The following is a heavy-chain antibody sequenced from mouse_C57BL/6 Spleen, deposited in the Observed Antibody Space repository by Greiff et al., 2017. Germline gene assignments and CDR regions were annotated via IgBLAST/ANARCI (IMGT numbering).Heavy chain of an antibody. J-gene: IGHJ4*01. CDR1: GFTFSNYW. CDR2: IRLKSDNYAT. V-gene: IGHV6-3*01. D-gene: IGHD3-2*02. Sequence: EVKLVESGGGLVQPGGSMKLSCVASGFTFSNYWMNWVRQSPEKGLEWVAQIRLKSDNYATHYAESVKGRFTISRDDSKSSVYLQMNNLRAEDTGIYYCTGPYSSGYVNYAMDYWGQGTSVTVSS. CDR3: TGPYSSGYVNYAMDY.